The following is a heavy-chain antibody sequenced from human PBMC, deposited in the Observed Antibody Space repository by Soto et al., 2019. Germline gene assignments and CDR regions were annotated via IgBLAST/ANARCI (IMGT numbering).Heavy chain of an antibody. CDR2: ISYDGSNK. CDR3: AKDRAYRITGGLDI. V-gene: IGHV3-30*18. D-gene: IGHD1-20*01. CDR1: GFTFSSYG. Sequence: QVQLLESGGGVVQPGRSLRLSCAASGFTFSSYGMHWVRQAPGKGLEWVAIISYDGSNKYYADSVEGRFTISRDNSKNTLYLQMNSLRAEDTAVYYCAKDRAYRITGGLDIWGPGTTVTVPS. J-gene: IGHJ3*02.